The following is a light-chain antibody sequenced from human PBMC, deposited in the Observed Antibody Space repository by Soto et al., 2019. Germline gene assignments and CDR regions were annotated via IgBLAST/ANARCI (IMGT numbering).Light chain of an antibody. CDR3: MQAAQFPHT. V-gene: IGKV2-24*01. Sequence: DIVMTQTPLSSPVTLGQPASISCRSSQSLVHSNGNTYLSWLQQRPGQPPRVLIYKISDRFSGVPDRFSGSGAGPDFTLKISRVEAEDVGVYSCMQAAQFPHTFGGGTKVEIK. J-gene: IGKJ4*01. CDR1: QSLVHSNGNTY. CDR2: KIS.